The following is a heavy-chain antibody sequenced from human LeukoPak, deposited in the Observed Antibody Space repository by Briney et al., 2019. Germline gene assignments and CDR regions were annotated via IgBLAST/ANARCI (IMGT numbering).Heavy chain of an antibody. V-gene: IGHV1-46*03. CDR1: GYTFTSYY. CDR3: ARYDRERGFDY. CDR2: INPSGGST. J-gene: IGHJ4*02. D-gene: IGHD3-22*01. Sequence: ASVKVSCKASGYTFTSYYTHWVRQAPGQGLEWMGIINPSGGSTSYAQKFQGRVAMTRDTSTSTVYMELSSLRSEDTAVYYCARYDRERGFDYWGQGTLVTVSS.